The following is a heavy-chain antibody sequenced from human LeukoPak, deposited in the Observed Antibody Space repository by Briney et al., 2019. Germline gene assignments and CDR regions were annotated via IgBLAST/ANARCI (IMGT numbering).Heavy chain of an antibody. CDR1: GGTFSSYA. Sequence: SVKVSCKASGGTFSSYAISWVRQAPGQGLEWKGGIIPIFGTANYAQKFQGRVTITTDESTSTAYMELSSLRSEDTAVYYCARVPSLDYGGNSGFDYWGQGTLVTVSS. CDR2: IIPIFGTA. D-gene: IGHD4-23*01. J-gene: IGHJ4*02. CDR3: ARVPSLDYGGNSGFDY. V-gene: IGHV1-69*05.